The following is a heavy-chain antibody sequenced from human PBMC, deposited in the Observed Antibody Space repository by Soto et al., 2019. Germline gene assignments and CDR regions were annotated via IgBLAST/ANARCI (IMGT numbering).Heavy chain of an antibody. CDR2: IYYSGSA. CDR3: AREVSPNNRGWYTFLVRWFDP. D-gene: IGHD6-19*01. CDR1: GGSISSSDYY. V-gene: IGHV4-31*03. Sequence: QVQLQESGPGLVKPSQTLSLTCTVSGGSISSSDYYWSWIRQHPGKGLGWIGYIYYSGSAYYNPSLKCRVTLSVPTSKNQYSLKVTSVTAAATAVYYCAREVSPNNRGWYTFLVRWFDPWGKGNVVTVPS. J-gene: IGHJ5*02.